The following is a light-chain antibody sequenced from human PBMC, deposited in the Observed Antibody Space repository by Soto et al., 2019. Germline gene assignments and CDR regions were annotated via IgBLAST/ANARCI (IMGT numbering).Light chain of an antibody. V-gene: IGKV1-12*01. Sequence: DIQMTQSPSSMSASVGDRVTITCRASQPISSWLAWYQQKPGEAPKLLIFAASTLQSGVPSRFSGRGAGTHFTLTISSLQPEDSAIYYCQLANSFPTFGRGTRVDLK. CDR2: AAS. J-gene: IGKJ1*01. CDR3: QLANSFPT. CDR1: QPISSW.